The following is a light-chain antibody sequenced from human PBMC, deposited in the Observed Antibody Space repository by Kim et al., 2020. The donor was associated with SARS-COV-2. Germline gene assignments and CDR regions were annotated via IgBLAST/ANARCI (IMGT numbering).Light chain of an antibody. J-gene: IGKJ3*01. CDR2: AAS. CDR1: QDISNY. CDR3: QQYKIYPLT. V-gene: IGKV1-16*01. Sequence: DIQMTQFASSLSASVGDRVTITCQASQDISNYLAWFQQKPGKAPKSLIYAASTLQSGVPSRFSGSGSGTDFTLIISSLQPEDFATYYCQQYKIYPLTFGPGTKVDIK.